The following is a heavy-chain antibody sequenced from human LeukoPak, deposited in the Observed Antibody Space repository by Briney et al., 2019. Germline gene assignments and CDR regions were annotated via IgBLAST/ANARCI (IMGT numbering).Heavy chain of an antibody. J-gene: IGHJ4*02. CDR1: GFTFSSYS. V-gene: IGHV3-21*01. CDR2: ISNSSSYI. Sequence: GGSLRLSCAASGFTFSSYSMNWVRQAPGKGLEWVSSISNSSSYIYYADSVKGRFTISRDNAKNSLYLQMNSLRAEDTAVYYCARAVDTAMSRMVTPYYFDYWGQGTLVTVSS. CDR3: ARAVDTAMSRMVTPYYFDY. D-gene: IGHD5-18*01.